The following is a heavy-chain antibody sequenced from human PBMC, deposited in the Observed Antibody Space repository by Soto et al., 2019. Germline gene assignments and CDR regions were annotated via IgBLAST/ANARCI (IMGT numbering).Heavy chain of an antibody. CDR1: GGSISSYY. CDR2: IYYSGST. J-gene: IGHJ6*02. D-gene: IGHD5-18*01. CDR3: ASLLVDTAQRTNYYYYYGMDV. V-gene: IGHV4-59*01. Sequence: SETLSLTCTVSGGSISSYYWSWIRQPPGKGLEWIGYIYYSGSTNYNPSLKSRVTISVDTSKNQFSLKLSSVTAADTAVYYCASLLVDTAQRTNYYYYYGMDVWGQGTTVTVSS.